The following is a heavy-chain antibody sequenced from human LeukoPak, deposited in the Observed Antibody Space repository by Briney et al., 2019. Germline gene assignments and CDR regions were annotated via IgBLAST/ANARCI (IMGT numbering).Heavy chain of an antibody. D-gene: IGHD2-8*02. CDR3: ARPTRGVSHYYFDY. Sequence: PSETLSLTCAVYGGSFSGYYWSWIRQPPGKGLEWIGEINHSGSTNYNPSLKSRVTISVDASKNQFSLKLSSVTAADTAVYYCARPTRGVSHYYFDYWGQGTLVTVSS. J-gene: IGHJ4*02. V-gene: IGHV4-34*01. CDR1: GGSFSGYY. CDR2: INHSGST.